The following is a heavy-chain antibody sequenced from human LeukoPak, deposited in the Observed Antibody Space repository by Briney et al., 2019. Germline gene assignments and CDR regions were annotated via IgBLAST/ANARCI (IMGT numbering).Heavy chain of an antibody. CDR3: TRTSGLAAAGSFDF. CDR1: GGTFSSYA. D-gene: IGHD6-13*01. J-gene: IGHJ4*02. Sequence: ASVKVSCKASGGTFSSYAISWVRQVPGQGLEWMGGIIPIFGTANYAQKFQGRVTITADESTSTAYMELSTLRSEDTAVYYCTRTSGLAAAGSFDFWGQGTLVTVSS. V-gene: IGHV1-69*13. CDR2: IIPIFGTA.